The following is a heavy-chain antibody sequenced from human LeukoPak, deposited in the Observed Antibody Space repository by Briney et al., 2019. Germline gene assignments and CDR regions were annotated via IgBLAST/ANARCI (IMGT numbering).Heavy chain of an antibody. J-gene: IGHJ2*01. CDR2: IYYSGST. D-gene: IGHD2-2*01. CDR3: ARGSSRNRYFDL. CDR1: GGSISSSSYY. Sequence: SETLSLTCTVSGGSISSSSYYWGWIRQPPGKGLEWIGSIYYSGSTYYNPSLKSRVTISVDTSKNQFSLKLSSVTAADTAVYYCARGSSRNRYFDLWGRGTLVTVSS. V-gene: IGHV4-39*07.